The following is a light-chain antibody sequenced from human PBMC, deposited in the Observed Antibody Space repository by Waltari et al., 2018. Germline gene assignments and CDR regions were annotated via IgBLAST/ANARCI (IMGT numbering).Light chain of an antibody. J-gene: IGLJ2*01. CDR3: GTWDSSLSVEV. CDR2: DNN. Sequence: QSVLTQPPSVSAAPGQRVTIPCPGSSSHLGYYSVSWYQQVPGTAPKLLIYDNNKRPSGIPDRFSGSKSGTSATLGITGLRTGDEADYYCGTWDSSLSVEVFGGGTKLTVL. CDR1: SSHLGYYS. V-gene: IGLV1-51*01.